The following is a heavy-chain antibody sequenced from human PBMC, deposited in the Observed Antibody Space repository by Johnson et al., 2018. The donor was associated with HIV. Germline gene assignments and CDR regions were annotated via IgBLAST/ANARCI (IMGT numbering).Heavy chain of an antibody. V-gene: IGHV3-20*04. CDR1: GFTFDDYG. CDR2: INWTGGST. Sequence: VQLVESGGGVVRPGGSLRLSCAASGFTFDDYGMNWVRQAPGQGLEWVSGINWTGGSTGYADSVKGRFTISRDNAKNSLYLQMNSLRAEDTALYYCARLDEIAAAGTGDAFDIWGQGTMVTVSS. CDR3: ARLDEIAAAGTGDAFDI. D-gene: IGHD6-13*01. J-gene: IGHJ3*02.